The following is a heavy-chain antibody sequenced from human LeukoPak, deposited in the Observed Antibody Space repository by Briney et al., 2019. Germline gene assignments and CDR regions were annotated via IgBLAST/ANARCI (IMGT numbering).Heavy chain of an antibody. J-gene: IGHJ3*02. CDR1: GYSISSGYY. D-gene: IGHD5-24*01. Sequence: SETLSLTCTVSGYSISSGYYWGWIRQPPGKGLEWIGSIYHSGSTYYNPSLKSRVTISVDTSKNQFSLKLSSVTAADTAVYYCARHFDRDGYKSNAFDIWGQGTMVTVSS. CDR2: IYHSGST. V-gene: IGHV4-38-2*02. CDR3: ARHFDRDGYKSNAFDI.